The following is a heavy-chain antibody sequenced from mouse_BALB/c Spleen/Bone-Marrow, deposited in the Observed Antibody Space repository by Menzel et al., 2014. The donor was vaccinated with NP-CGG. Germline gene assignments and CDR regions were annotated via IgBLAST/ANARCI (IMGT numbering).Heavy chain of an antibody. Sequence: LQLKQSGPELVKPGASVKIPCKASGYTFTDYNMDWVKQSQGKSLEWIGDVNPNNGGTIYNQKFKGKATLTVDKSSSTAYMELRSLTSEDTAVYYCARFYYYGSSYWYFDVWGAGTTVTVSS. V-gene: IGHV1-18*01. CDR3: ARFYYYGSSYWYFDV. CDR1: GYTFTDYN. D-gene: IGHD1-1*01. J-gene: IGHJ1*01. CDR2: VNPNNGGT.